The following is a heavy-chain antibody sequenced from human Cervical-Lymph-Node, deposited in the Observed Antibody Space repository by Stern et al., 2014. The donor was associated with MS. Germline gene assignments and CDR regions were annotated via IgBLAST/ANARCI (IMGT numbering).Heavy chain of an antibody. CDR3: ARIRSPRPGYYDFWNYGMDV. D-gene: IGHD3-3*01. V-gene: IGHV3-11*01. CDR2: ISDSGSAM. J-gene: IGHJ6*02. Sequence: QVQLVQSGGGLVKPGGSLRLSCAASGFPFSDYYMTWIRQAPGKGLEWLSYISDSGSAMSYADSLKGRSTVSRDNAENSLYLQINSLRAEDTAVYYCARIRSPRPGYYDFWNYGMDVWGQGTTVIVSS. CDR1: GFPFSDYY.